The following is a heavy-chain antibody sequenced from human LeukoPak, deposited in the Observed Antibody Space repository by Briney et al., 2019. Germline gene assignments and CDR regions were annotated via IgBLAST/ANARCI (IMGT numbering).Heavy chain of an antibody. Sequence: SETLSLTCTVSGGSISSYYWSWIRQPPGKGLEWIGYIYYSGSTNYNPSLKSRVTISVDTSKNQLSLKLSSVTAADTAVYYCARVTTLYYFDYWGQGTLVTVSS. CDR3: ARVTTLYYFDY. CDR1: GGSISSYY. V-gene: IGHV4-59*01. J-gene: IGHJ4*02. D-gene: IGHD1-1*01. CDR2: IYYSGST.